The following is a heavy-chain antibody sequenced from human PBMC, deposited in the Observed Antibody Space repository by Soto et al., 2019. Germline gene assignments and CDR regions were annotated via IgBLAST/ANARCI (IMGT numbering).Heavy chain of an antibody. V-gene: IGHV1-8*01. J-gene: IGHJ5*02. CDR2: MNANSGNT. D-gene: IGHD3-3*01. CDR1: GYTFTSYA. CDR3: ARGGVITIFGVVSRGWSDP. Sequence: QVQLVQSGAEVKKPGASVKVSCKASGYTFTSYAINWVRQAPGQGLEWMGWMNANSGNTGYAQKFQGRVTMTRNTSISTAYMELSSLRSEDTAVYYCARGGVITIFGVVSRGWSDPWGQGTLVTVSS.